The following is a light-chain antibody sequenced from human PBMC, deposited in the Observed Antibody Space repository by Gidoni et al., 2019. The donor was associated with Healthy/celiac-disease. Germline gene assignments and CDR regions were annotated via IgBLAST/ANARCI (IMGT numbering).Light chain of an antibody. Sequence: SYALTQPPSVSVSPRQTARITCSGDALQKKYAYWYQQKSGQAPVLVIYEDSKRPSGIPERFSGSSSGTMATLTISGAQVEDEADYYCYSTDNRGNHRVFGGGTKLTVL. CDR3: YSTDNRGNHRV. J-gene: IGLJ3*02. V-gene: IGLV3-10*01. CDR2: EDS. CDR1: ALQKKY.